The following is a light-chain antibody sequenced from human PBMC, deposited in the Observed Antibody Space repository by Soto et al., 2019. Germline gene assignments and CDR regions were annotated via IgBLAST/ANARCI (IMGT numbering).Light chain of an antibody. CDR2: AAS. CDR1: QDISNS. CDR3: QPSGSSGT. V-gene: IGKV1-39*02. Sequence: QVTQSPSSLSASEGDRVTITCQASQDISNSLNWYQQKPGKAPKLLIYAASSLQSGVPSRFSGSGSGTDFTLTISRLEPEDFAVYYCQPSGSSGTFGQGANADIK. J-gene: IGKJ1*01.